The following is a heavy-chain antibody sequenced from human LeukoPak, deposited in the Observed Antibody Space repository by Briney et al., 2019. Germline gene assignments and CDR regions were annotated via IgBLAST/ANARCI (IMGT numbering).Heavy chain of an antibody. CDR1: GGSISSYY. V-gene: IGHV4-59*12. CDR3: AREGFPGIRKNWYFDL. J-gene: IGHJ2*01. CDR2: IYYSGST. Sequence: PSETLSLTCAVYGGSISSYYWSWIRQPPGKGLEWIGYIYYSGSTNYNPSLKSRVTMSVDTSKNQFSLKLSSVTAADTAVYYCAREGFPGIRKNWYFDLWGRGTLVTVSS.